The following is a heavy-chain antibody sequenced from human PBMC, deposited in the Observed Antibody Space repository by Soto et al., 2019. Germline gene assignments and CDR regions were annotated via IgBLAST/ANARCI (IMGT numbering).Heavy chain of an antibody. Sequence: PSETLSLTCTVSGGSISSGGYYWSWIRQHPGKGLEWIGYIYYSGSTYYNPSLKSRVTISVDTSKNQFSLKLSSVTAADTAVYYCASHFHSAQLRVYCGGPCYGAPDAFDIWGQGTMVTVSS. D-gene: IGHD2-21*01. CDR3: ASHFHSAQLRVYCGGPCYGAPDAFDI. CDR2: IYYSGST. J-gene: IGHJ3*02. CDR1: GGSISSGGYY. V-gene: IGHV4-31*03.